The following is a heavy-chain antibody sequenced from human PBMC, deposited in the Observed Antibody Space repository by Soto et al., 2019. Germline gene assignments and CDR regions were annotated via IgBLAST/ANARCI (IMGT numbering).Heavy chain of an antibody. D-gene: IGHD3-3*01. CDR1: GFSLSTSGVG. CDR2: IYWNDDK. Sequence: QITLKESGATLVKPTQTLTLTCTFSGFSLSTSGVGVGWIRQPPGKALEWLALIYWNDDKRYSPSLKSRLTITKDTSKNQVVLTMTNMDPVDTATYYCARVYYDFWSGYYSWYFDLWGRGTLVTVSS. CDR3: ARVYYDFWSGYYSWYFDL. J-gene: IGHJ2*01. V-gene: IGHV2-5*01.